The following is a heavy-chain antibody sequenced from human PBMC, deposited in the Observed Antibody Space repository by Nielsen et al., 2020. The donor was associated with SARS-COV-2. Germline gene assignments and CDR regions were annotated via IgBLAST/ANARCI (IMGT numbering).Heavy chain of an antibody. V-gene: IGHV3-49*04. D-gene: IGHD3-3*01. CDR2: IRSKAYGGTT. Sequence: GESLKISCTASGFTFGDYAMSWVRQAPGKGLERVGFIRSKAYGGTTEYAASVNGRFTISRDDSKSIAYLQMNSLKTEDTAVYYCTRDDFWSGYYSYWGQGTLVTVSS. J-gene: IGHJ4*02. CDR1: GFTFGDYA. CDR3: TRDDFWSGYYSY.